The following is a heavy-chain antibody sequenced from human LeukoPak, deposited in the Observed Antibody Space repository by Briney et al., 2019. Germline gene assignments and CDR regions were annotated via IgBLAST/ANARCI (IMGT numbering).Heavy chain of an antibody. CDR2: IIPILGIA. Sequence: ASVKVPCKASGGTFSSYTISWVRQAPGQGLEWMGRIIPILGIANYAQKFQGRVTITADKSTSTAYMELSSLRSEDTAVYYCARGPSLGYFDYWGQGTLVTVSS. CDR1: GGTFSSYT. CDR3: ARGPSLGYFDY. J-gene: IGHJ4*02. V-gene: IGHV1-69*02.